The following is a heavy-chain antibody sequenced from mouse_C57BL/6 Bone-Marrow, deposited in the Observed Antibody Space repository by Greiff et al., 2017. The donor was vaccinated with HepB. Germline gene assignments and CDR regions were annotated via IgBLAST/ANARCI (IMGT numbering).Heavy chain of an antibody. Sequence: EVKLQESGAELVKPGASVKLSCTASGFNIKDYYMHWVKQRTEQGLEWIGRIDPEDGETKYAPKFQGKATITADTSSNTAYLQLSSLTSEDTAVYYCASPLYYYGSSYSWYFDVWGTGTTVTVSS. J-gene: IGHJ1*03. V-gene: IGHV14-2*01. CDR1: GFNIKDYY. CDR2: IDPEDGET. CDR3: ASPLYYYGSSYSWYFDV. D-gene: IGHD1-1*01.